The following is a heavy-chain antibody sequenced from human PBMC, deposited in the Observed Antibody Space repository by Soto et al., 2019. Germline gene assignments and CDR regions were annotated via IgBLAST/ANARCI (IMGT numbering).Heavy chain of an antibody. V-gene: IGHV4-39*01. CDR2: IYYSGNT. CDR3: ASIAAPGTTHFDF. Sequence: SETLSLTXTVSGGSLGSSSYYWGWIRQSPGKGLEWIGNIYYSGNTFYNPSLKSRVTISVDTSKNQIYLHLSAVTAADTAIFYCASIAAPGTTHFDFWGQGTLVTVSS. CDR1: GGSLGSSSYY. J-gene: IGHJ4*02. D-gene: IGHD6-13*01.